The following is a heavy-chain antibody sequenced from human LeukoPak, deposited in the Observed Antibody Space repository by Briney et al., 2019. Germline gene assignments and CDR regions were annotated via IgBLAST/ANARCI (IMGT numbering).Heavy chain of an antibody. CDR1: GFTFSHYG. J-gene: IGHJ4*02. D-gene: IGHD3-16*01. CDR3: AREDPRGFDY. V-gene: IGHV3-33*01. CDR2: IWYDGSNE. Sequence: GGSLRLSCAASGFTFSHYGMHWVRQAPGKGLEWVAVIWYDGSNEYYADSVKGQFTISRDNAKNSLYLQMNSLRAEDTAVYYCAREDPRGFDYWGQGTLVTVSS.